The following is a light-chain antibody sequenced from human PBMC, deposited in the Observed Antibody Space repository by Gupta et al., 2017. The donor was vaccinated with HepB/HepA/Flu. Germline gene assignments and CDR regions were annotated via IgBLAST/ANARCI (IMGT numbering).Light chain of an antibody. V-gene: IGKV1-8*01. CDR2: AAF. Sequence: AIRMTPSPSSFSASTGDRVTITCRASQGISSYLAWYQQKPGKAPTLLIYAAFTLQSGVPSRFSGGGSGTDFTLTISCLQAEDFATYYCRQYYSYPATFGGGTKVEIK. J-gene: IGKJ4*01. CDR3: RQYYSYPAT. CDR1: QGISSY.